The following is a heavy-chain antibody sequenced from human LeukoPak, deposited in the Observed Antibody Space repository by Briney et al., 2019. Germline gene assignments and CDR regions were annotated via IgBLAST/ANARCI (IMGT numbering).Heavy chain of an antibody. J-gene: IGHJ4*02. Sequence: GGSLRLSCAASGFTSSNYWMTWVRQAPGKGLEWVATMNQDGREKYYVDSVKGRFTISRDNAKSSLYLQMNSLRVEDSAVYYCASIRSTTLWGQGTLVTVSS. V-gene: IGHV3-7*01. CDR3: ASIRSTTL. CDR2: MNQDGREK. CDR1: GFTSSNYW. D-gene: IGHD1-1*01.